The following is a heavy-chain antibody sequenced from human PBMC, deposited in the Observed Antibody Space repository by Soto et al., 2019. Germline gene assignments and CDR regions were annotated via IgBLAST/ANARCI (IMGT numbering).Heavy chain of an antibody. CDR1: GFSISDYY. D-gene: IGHD2-2*02. J-gene: IGHJ5*02. V-gene: IGHV3-11*01. CDR3: ARDRYTNYVNYFDP. Sequence: PVGSLRLSCTASGFSISDYYMYWIRQSPVKGLEWLSCISSSGSSRYYADSVKGRFIISRDNAKNSLYLQMDSLRVEDTAVYYCARDRYTNYVNYFDPWGQGTLVTVS. CDR2: ISSSGSSR.